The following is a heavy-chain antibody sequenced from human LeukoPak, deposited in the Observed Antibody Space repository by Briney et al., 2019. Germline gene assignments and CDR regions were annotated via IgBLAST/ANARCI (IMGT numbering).Heavy chain of an antibody. D-gene: IGHD6-13*01. J-gene: IGHJ4*02. CDR3: ARDRIAALDY. V-gene: IGHV3-48*04. Sequence: GGSLRLSCAASGFTFSSYSMNWVRQAPGKGLEWVSYISSSSSTIYYADSVKGRFTISRDNAKNSLYLQMNGLRAEDTAVYYCARDRIAALDYWGQGTLVTVSS. CDR1: GFTFSSYS. CDR2: ISSSSSTI.